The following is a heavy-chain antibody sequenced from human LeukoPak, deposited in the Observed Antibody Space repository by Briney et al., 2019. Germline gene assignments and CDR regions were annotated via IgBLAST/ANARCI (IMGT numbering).Heavy chain of an antibody. V-gene: IGHV5-51*01. J-gene: IGHJ5*02. CDR1: GYSYTSYW. Sequence: GESLKISCKGSGYSYTSYWIGWVRQMPGKGLEWMGIIYPGDSDTRYSPSFQGQVTISADKSISTAYLQWSSLKASDTAMYYCARQAYCGGDCYSVNRFDPWGQGTLVTVSS. CDR2: IYPGDSDT. D-gene: IGHD2-21*02. CDR3: ARQAYCGGDCYSVNRFDP.